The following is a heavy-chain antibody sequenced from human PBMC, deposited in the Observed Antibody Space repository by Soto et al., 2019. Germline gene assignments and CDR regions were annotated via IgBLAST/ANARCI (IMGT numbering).Heavy chain of an antibody. CDR1: GFTFSGSA. D-gene: IGHD3-10*01. J-gene: IGHJ6*02. CDR2: IRSKANSYAT. Sequence: GGSLRLSCAASGFTFSGSAMHWVRQASGKGLEWVGRIRSKANSYATAYAASVKGRFTISRDDSKNTAYLQMNSLKTEDTAVYYCTRHRTQLSPSMVRGVIPYYGMDVWGQGTTVTVSS. CDR3: TRHRTQLSPSMVRGVIPYYGMDV. V-gene: IGHV3-73*01.